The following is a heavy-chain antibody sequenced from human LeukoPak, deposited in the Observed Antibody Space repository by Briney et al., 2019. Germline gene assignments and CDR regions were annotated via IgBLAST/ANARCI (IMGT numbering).Heavy chain of an antibody. J-gene: IGHJ4*02. CDR2: IRGSGGST. CDR1: GLTFSSHA. V-gene: IGHV3-23*01. CDR3: AGGGYERLDY. Sequence: CLRPSCAPSGLTFSSHATGWVRQAPGEGLGWVSAIRGSGGSTYYADSVKGRSTISRDTSKIALYMQMNRLTAEDTAVYYCAGGGYERLDYWGQGTLVTVSS. D-gene: IGHD3-16*01.